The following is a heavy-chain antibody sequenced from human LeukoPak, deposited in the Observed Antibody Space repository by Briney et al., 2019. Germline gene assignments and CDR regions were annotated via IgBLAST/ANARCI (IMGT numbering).Heavy chain of an antibody. Sequence: VASVKVSCKASGYTFTNYGISWVRQAPGQGLEWMGWISAYKGNTNYAQKFQGRVTMTRDTSISTAYMELSRLRSDDTAVYYCARRFGAARGYYFDYWGQGTLVTVSS. CDR2: ISAYKGNT. CDR3: ARRFGAARGYYFDY. J-gene: IGHJ4*02. D-gene: IGHD6-6*01. V-gene: IGHV1-18*01. CDR1: GYTFTNYG.